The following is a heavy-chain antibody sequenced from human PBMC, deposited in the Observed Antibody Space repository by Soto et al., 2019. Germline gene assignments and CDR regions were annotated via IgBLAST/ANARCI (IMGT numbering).Heavy chain of an antibody. CDR2: IWYDGSNK. Sequence: GGSLRLSCAASGFTFSSYGMHWVRQAPGKGLEWVAVIWYDGSNKYYADSVKGRFTISRDNSKNTLYLQMNSLRAEDTAVYYCARCQNVVAAPGFDYWGQGTLVTVSS. V-gene: IGHV3-33*01. J-gene: IGHJ4*02. CDR1: GFTFSSYG. D-gene: IGHD2-15*01. CDR3: ARCQNVVAAPGFDY.